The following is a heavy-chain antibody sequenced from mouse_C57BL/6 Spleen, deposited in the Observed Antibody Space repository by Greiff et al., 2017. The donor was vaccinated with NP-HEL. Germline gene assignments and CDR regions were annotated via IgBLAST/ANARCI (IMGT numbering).Heavy chain of an antibody. CDR2: IHPNSGST. CDR1: GYTFTSYW. V-gene: IGHV1-64*01. Sequence: QVQLQQPGAELVKPGASVKLSCKASGYTFTSYWMHWVKQRPGQGLEWIGMIHPNSGSTNYNEKFKSKATLTVDKSSSTAYMQLSSLTSEDSAVYYCAGVTTVVGAMDYWGQGTSVTVSS. CDR3: AGVTTVVGAMDY. D-gene: IGHD1-1*01. J-gene: IGHJ4*01.